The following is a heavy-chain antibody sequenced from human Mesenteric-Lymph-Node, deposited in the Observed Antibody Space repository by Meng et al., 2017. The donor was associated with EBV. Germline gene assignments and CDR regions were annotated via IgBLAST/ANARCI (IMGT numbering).Heavy chain of an antibody. CDR2: IYYDGST. CDR1: GDSISSGGYY. Sequence: QVRLQESRPGLVEPSQTLSLTCAISGDSISSGGYYWSWIRQPPGKGLEWIRYIYYDGSTFYTPSLRSRVTMSVDTSKRQFSLRLRSVTAADTAVYYCARDRGGDHFDYWGQGTLVTVSS. V-gene: IGHV4-30-4*01. J-gene: IGHJ4*02. CDR3: ARDRGGDHFDY. D-gene: IGHD2-21*01.